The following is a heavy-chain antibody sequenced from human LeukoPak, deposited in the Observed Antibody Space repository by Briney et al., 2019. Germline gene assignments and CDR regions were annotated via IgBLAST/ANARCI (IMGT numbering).Heavy chain of an antibody. CDR3: ASLGALTPTYYYYYGMDV. J-gene: IGHJ6*02. D-gene: IGHD3-16*01. V-gene: IGHV1-8*01. CDR2: MNPNSGNT. CDR1: GYTFTSYD. Sequence: ASVKVSCKASGYTFTSYDINWVRQATGQGLEWMGWMNPNSGNTGYAQKFQGRVTMTRNTSISTAYMELSSLRSEDTAVYYCASLGALTPTYYYYYGMDVWGQGTTVTVSS.